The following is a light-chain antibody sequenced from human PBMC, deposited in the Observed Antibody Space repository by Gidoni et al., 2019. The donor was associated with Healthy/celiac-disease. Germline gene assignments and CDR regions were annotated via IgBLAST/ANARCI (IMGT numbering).Light chain of an antibody. V-gene: IGLV2-14*01. CDR3: SSYTSSSTLVV. CDR1: SSYVGCYNY. J-gene: IGLJ2*01. Sequence: QSALPQPASVSWSPGQSITISCTGTSSYVGCYNYLSWYQQHPGKAPKLMIYDVSNRPSGVSNRVSGSKSGNTASLTISGLQAEDEADYYCSSYTSSSTLVVFGGGTKLTVL. CDR2: DVS.